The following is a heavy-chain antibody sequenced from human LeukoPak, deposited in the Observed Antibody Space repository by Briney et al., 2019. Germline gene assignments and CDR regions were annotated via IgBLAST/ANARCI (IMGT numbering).Heavy chain of an antibody. CDR1: GGSISSYY. Sequence: SETLSLTCTVSGGSISSYYWSWIRQPPGKGLEWIGYIYYSGSTNYNPSLKSRVTISVDTSKNQFSLKLSSVTAADTAVYYCARGGFVVVGAFDIWGQGTMVTVSS. CDR3: ARGGFVVVGAFDI. CDR2: IYYSGST. V-gene: IGHV4-59*01. D-gene: IGHD2-21*01. J-gene: IGHJ3*02.